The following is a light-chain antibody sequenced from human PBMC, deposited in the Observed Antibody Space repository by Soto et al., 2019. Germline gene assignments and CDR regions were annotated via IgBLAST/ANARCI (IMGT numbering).Light chain of an antibody. CDR3: QQTYSTPPT. V-gene: IGKV1-39*01. CDR1: QSISSY. CDR2: SAS. Sequence: DIQMTRSPSSLSASVGDRVTITCRASQSISSYLNWYQQKPGKAPKLLIYSASSLQSGVPSRFSGSGSGTDFTLTISSLQPEDFAIYFCQQTYSTPPTFGQGTKLEIK. J-gene: IGKJ2*01.